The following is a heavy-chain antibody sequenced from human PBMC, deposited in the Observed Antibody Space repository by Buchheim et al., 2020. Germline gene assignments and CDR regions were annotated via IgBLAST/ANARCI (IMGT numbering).Heavy chain of an antibody. D-gene: IGHD5-18*01. CDR3: ARDRRRGYRGWYFDL. J-gene: IGHJ2*01. V-gene: IGHV4-31*11. CDR2: IYYSGST. CDR1: GGSISSGGYY. Sequence: QVQLQESGPGLVKPSGTLSLTCAVSGGSISSGGYYWSWIRQHPGKGLEWIGYIYYSGSTYYNPSLKSRVTISVDTSKNQFSPKLSSVTAADTAVYYCARDRRRGYRGWYFDLWGRGTL.